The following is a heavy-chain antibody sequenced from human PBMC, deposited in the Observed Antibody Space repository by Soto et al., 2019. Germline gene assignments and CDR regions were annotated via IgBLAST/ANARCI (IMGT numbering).Heavy chain of an antibody. Sequence: ESLCLTCPVPGGSISSSSYYGGWIRQPPGKGLEWIGSIYYSGSTYYNPSLKSRVTISVDTSKNQFSLKLSSVTAADTAVYYCARHDPVARHAFDIWGQGTMVTV. V-gene: IGHV4-39*01. CDR1: GGSISSSSYY. J-gene: IGHJ3*02. CDR3: ARHDPVARHAFDI. CDR2: IYYSGST.